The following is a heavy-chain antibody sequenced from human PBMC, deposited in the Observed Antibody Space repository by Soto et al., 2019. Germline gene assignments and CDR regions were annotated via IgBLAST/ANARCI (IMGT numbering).Heavy chain of an antibody. Sequence: QVQLQESGPGLVKPSQTLSLTCTVSGGSISSGGYYWSWIRQHPGKGLEWIGDIYDSGSTYYNPSLKSRVTISVDTSKNQFSLKLSSVTAADTAVYYCARVVFSSEGTGQNWFDPWGQGTLVTVSS. V-gene: IGHV4-31*03. CDR1: GGSISSGGYY. CDR2: IYDSGST. CDR3: ARVVFSSEGTGQNWFDP. J-gene: IGHJ5*02. D-gene: IGHD6-6*01.